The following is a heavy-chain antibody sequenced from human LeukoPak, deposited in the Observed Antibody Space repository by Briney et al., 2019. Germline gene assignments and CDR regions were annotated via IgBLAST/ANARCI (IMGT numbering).Heavy chain of an antibody. J-gene: IGHJ6*03. D-gene: IGHD3-10*01. CDR2: IYYSGST. CDR3: ARGFYGSGSYSPPYYYMDV. V-gene: IGHV4-59*01. CDR1: DDSITIYY. Sequence: SETLSLTCTVSDDSITIYYWSWIRQPPGKGLEWIGYIYYSGSTNYNPSLKSRVTISVDTSKNQFSLKLSSVTAADTAVYYCARGFYGSGSYSPPYYYMDVWGKGTTVTISS.